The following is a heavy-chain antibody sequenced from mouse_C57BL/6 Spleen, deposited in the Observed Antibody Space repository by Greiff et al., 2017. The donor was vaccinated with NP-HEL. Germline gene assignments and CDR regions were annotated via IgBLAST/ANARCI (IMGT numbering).Heavy chain of an antibody. CDR3: ARNGGYYFDY. V-gene: IGHV5-17*01. Sequence: EVKLVESGGGLVKPGGSLKLSCAASGFTFSDYGMHWVRQAPEKGLAWVAYISSGSSTIYYADTVKGRFTISRDNAKNTLFLQMTSLRSEDTAMYYCARNGGYYFDYWGQGTTLTVSS. CDR1: GFTFSDYG. CDR2: ISSGSSTI. J-gene: IGHJ2*01.